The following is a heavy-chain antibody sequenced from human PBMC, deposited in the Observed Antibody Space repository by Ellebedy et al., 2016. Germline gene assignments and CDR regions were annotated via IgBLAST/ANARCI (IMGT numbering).Heavy chain of an antibody. Sequence: ASVKVSCKASGGTFSSYAISWVRQAPGQGLEWMGRIIPILGIANYAQKFQGRVTITADKSTSTAYMELSSLRSEDTAVYYCAAGNDGGWFDPWGQGTLVTVSS. CDR3: AAGNDGGWFDP. J-gene: IGHJ5*02. D-gene: IGHD1-1*01. V-gene: IGHV1-69*04. CDR2: IIPILGIA. CDR1: GGTFSSYA.